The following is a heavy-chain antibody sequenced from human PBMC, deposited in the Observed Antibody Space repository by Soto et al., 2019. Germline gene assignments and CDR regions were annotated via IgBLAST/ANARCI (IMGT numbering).Heavy chain of an antibody. V-gene: IGHV4-34*01. CDR1: GGSFSGYY. Sequence: QVQLQQWGAGLLKPSETLSLTSAVYGGSFSGYYWSWIRQPPGKALECIGEINHSGSTNYNPSLKSRVTISVDTSKNQFSLKLSSVTAVDTAVYYCARGYIAARPRMSFVFDYWGQGTLVTVSS. CDR3: ARGYIAARPRMSFVFDY. J-gene: IGHJ4*02. CDR2: INHSGST. D-gene: IGHD6-6*01.